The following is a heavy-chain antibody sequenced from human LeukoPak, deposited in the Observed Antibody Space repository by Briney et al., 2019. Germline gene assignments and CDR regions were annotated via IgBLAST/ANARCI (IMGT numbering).Heavy chain of an antibody. CDR1: GFTFSSYA. CDR3: AKRNGYYYYMDV. D-gene: IGHD1-1*01. V-gene: IGHV3-23*01. J-gene: IGHJ6*03. CDR2: ISGSGGST. Sequence: GGSLRLSCAASGFTFSSYAMSWVRQAPGKGLEWVSAISGSGGSTYYADSVKGRFTISRDNSKNTLDLQMNSLRAEDTAVYYCAKRNGYYYYMDVWGKGTTVTVSS.